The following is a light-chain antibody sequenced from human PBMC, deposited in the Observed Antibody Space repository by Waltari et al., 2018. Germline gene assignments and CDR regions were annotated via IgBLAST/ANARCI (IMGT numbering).Light chain of an antibody. Sequence: DIMMTQSPASLAVSLGERASLNCKSSQSVLLNSNNNNYLPWYQQKPGQPPKLLIYWASTRESGVPDRFSGSGSGTDFTLTISILQAEDVAVYYCQQYHTPPQTFGQGTKVEIK. J-gene: IGKJ2*01. CDR2: WAS. CDR1: QSVLLNSNNNNY. CDR3: QQYHTPPQT. V-gene: IGKV4-1*01.